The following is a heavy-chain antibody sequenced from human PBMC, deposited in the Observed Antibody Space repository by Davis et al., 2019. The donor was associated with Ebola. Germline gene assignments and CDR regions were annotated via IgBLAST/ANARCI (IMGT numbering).Heavy chain of an antibody. Sequence: ASVKVSCKASGYTFSSYGISWVRQAPGQGLEWMGWVSADNDDRKYAEKFQGRVTMTTDSSTSTAYMELRGLTYDDTAVYFCARARGRWDVGGYLLGHWGQGTLVTVSS. D-gene: IGHD1-26*01. J-gene: IGHJ4*02. CDR1: GYTFSSYG. CDR2: VSADNDDR. CDR3: ARARGRWDVGGYLLGH. V-gene: IGHV1-18*01.